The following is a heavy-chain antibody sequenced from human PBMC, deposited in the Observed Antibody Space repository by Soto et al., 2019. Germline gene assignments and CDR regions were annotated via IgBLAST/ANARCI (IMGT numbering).Heavy chain of an antibody. CDR2: MNPYSGGT. Sequence: QVQLVQSGSEVKKPGASVQVSCKASGYTFTDYYMHWVRQAAGQGLEWMGWMNPYSGGTKFAQKFQGRVTMTRDTSIRIAYMELSRLRYDDTAVYYCARGDTSGYYYEWGQGTLDTVYS. CDR3: ARGDTSGYYYE. CDR1: GYTFTDYY. D-gene: IGHD3-22*01. J-gene: IGHJ4*02. V-gene: IGHV1-2*02.